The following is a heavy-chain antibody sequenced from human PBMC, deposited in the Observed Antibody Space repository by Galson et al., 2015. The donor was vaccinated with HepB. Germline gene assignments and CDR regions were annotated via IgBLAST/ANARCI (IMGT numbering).Heavy chain of an antibody. CDR3: TRDQMTTIPTGDY. D-gene: IGHD5-24*01. CDR2: INSDGSST. V-gene: IGHV3-74*01. CDR1: GFTFSSYW. Sequence: SLRLSCAASGFTFSSYWMHWVRQVPGKGLVWVSRINSDGSSTTYADSVKGRFTISRDNAKNTLYLQMNSLRVEDTAVYYCTRDQMTTIPTGDYWGQGTLVTVSS. J-gene: IGHJ4*02.